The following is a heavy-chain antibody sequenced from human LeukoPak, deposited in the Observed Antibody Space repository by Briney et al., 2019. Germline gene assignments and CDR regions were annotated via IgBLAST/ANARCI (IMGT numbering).Heavy chain of an antibody. V-gene: IGHV3-30-3*01. D-gene: IGHD3-22*01. J-gene: IGHJ4*02. CDR2: ISYDGSNK. CDR3: ARDTPNDSSGYFDY. Sequence: GGSLTLSCAASGFTFSSYAMHWVRQAPGKGLEWVAVISYDGSNKYYAYSVKGRFTISRDNSKNPLYLQMNSLRAEDTAVYYCARDTPNDSSGYFDYWGQGTLVTVSS. CDR1: GFTFSSYA.